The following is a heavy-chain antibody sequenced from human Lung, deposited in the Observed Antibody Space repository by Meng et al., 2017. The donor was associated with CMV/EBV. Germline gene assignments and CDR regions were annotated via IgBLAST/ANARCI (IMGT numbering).Heavy chain of an antibody. V-gene: IGHV3-15*01. J-gene: IGHJ6*02. D-gene: IGHD1-26*01. CDR2: IKSKTDGGTT. Sequence: GRSXRLXXAASGFTFSNAWMSWVRQAPGKGLEWVGRIKSKTDGGTTDYAAPVKGRFTISRYDSKNTLYLQMNSLKTEDTAVYYCTTVLGTSYPYGMDVWGQGTTVTVSS. CDR1: GFTFSNAW. CDR3: TTVLGTSYPYGMDV.